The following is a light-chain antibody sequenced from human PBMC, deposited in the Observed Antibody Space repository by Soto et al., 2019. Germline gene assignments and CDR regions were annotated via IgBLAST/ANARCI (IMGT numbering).Light chain of an antibody. CDR2: DAS. CDR1: QSISSY. J-gene: IGKJ3*01. Sequence: EIVLTQSPATLSLSPGERATLSCRASQSISSYLAWYQQKPDQAPRLLIYDASNRATGIPARFSGSGSGTDFTLTIRSLEPEDFAVYYCHQRSIWLFTFCHGTKVHIQ. V-gene: IGKV3-11*01. CDR3: HQRSIWLFT.